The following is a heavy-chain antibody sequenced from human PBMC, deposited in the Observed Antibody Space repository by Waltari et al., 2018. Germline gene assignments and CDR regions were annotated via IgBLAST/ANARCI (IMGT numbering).Heavy chain of an antibody. D-gene: IGHD3-10*01. Sequence: QVQLVQSGAEVKKPGASVKVSCKASGYTFTRYAMHWLRQAPGQRLEWMGWINAGNGNTKYSQKFQGRVTITRDTSASTAYMELSSLRSEDTAVYYCARGSGVYYYGMDVWGQGTTVTVSS. CDR1: GYTFTRYA. CDR3: ARGSGVYYYGMDV. J-gene: IGHJ6*02. CDR2: INAGNGNT. V-gene: IGHV1-3*01.